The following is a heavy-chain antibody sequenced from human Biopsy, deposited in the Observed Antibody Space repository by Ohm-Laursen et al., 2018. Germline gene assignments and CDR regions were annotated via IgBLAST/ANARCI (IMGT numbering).Heavy chain of an antibody. CDR1: GYSFTSYW. CDR3: ARQDDSSGYYTFDY. V-gene: IGHV5-51*01. J-gene: IGHJ4*02. CDR2: IFPGDSDT. Sequence: GESLRISCNGSGYSFTSYWIGWVRRMPGKGLEWMGIIFPGDSDTKYSPSFQGQVTVSADMSLSTAYLQWTSLKASDTALYYCARQDDSSGYYTFDYWGQGTLVTVSS. D-gene: IGHD3-22*01.